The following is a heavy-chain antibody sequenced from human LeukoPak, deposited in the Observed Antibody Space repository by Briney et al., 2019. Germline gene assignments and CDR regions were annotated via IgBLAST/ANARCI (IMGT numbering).Heavy chain of an antibody. CDR3: AKPLEKYTYGGNFDY. V-gene: IGHV3-23*01. Sequence: GGSLRLSCEASGLTFSSYAMSWVRQAPGKGLACVSVISSSADSTYYVDSVKGRFTISRDTSKNTLYLQMNNLRAEDTAVYYCAKPLEKYTYGGNFDYWGQGILVTVSS. J-gene: IGHJ4*02. CDR2: ISSSADST. CDR1: GLTFSSYA. D-gene: IGHD4-23*01.